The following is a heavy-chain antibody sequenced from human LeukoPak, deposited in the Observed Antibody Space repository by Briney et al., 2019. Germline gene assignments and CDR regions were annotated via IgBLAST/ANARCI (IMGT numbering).Heavy chain of an antibody. J-gene: IGHJ5*02. Sequence: ASVKVSCKASGYDFTKYAVQWVRQAPGQRLEWMGWIDAGNGRTKYSQDFQGRVTITRDTSASIAYMELSSLRSDDMAVYYCARDQLRHHSPEVWFDPWGQGTLVTVSS. V-gene: IGHV1-3*03. CDR1: GYDFTKYA. CDR3: ARDQLRHHSPEVWFDP. CDR2: IDAGNGRT. D-gene: IGHD1-14*01.